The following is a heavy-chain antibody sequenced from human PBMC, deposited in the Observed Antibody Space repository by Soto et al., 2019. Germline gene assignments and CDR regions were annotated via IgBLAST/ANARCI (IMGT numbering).Heavy chain of an antibody. CDR1: GASVSSGDW. D-gene: IGHD5-18*01. V-gene: IGHV4-4*02. CDR2: IFHSGAT. J-gene: IGHJ5*01. Sequence: SETLSLTCAVSGASVSSGDWWTWVRQSPGKGPECIGEIFHSGATNYNPSLKSRVDISTDKSKNQFSLRLTSVTAADTAVYYCARGYGTARRWFDFWGQGTLVTVSS. CDR3: ARGYGTARRWFDF.